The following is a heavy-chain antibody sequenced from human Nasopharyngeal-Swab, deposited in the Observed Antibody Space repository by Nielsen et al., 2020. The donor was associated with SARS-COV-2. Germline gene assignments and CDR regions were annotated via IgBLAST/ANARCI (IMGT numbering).Heavy chain of an antibody. D-gene: IGHD2-15*01. CDR3: ARDYAYCSAASCENWFDP. CDR1: GGSISSSSYY. V-gene: IGHV4-39*07. CDR2: IHYTGSN. Sequence: SETLSLTCTVSGGSISSSSYYWGWIRQPPGKGLEWIGSIHYTGSNYSNSSLKSRVTMSVDTSKNQFSLKLSSVTAADTAVYYCARDYAYCSAASCENWFDPWGQGTLVTVSS. J-gene: IGHJ5*02.